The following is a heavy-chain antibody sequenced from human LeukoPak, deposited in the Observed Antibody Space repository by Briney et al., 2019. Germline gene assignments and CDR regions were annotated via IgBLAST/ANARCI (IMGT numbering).Heavy chain of an antibody. CDR1: GYTFSGCA. J-gene: IGHJ4*02. Sequence: GASVKVSCKASGYTFSGCAMHWVRQAPGQRLEWMGWINAGKGNTKYSQKFQGRVTITWDTSASTAYMELNSLRSEDTAVYYCARGIEASSGWYVIDFWGQGTLVTVSS. CDR2: INAGKGNT. D-gene: IGHD6-19*01. CDR3: ARGIEASSGWYVIDF. V-gene: IGHV1-3*01.